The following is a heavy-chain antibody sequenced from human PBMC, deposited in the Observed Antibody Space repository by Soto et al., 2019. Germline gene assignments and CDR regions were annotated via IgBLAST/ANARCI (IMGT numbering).Heavy chain of an antibody. CDR2: INAGNGNT. CDR1: GYSFTSYA. CDR3: ARDGSMDV. J-gene: IGHJ6*02. Sequence: QVQLVQSGAEVKKTGASVKVSCKASGYSFTSYAMHWVRQAPGQRLEWMGWINAGNGNTKYSQKFQGRVTITRDTSASTANMELSSLRSEDTAVYYCARDGSMDVWGQGTTVTVSS. V-gene: IGHV1-3*01.